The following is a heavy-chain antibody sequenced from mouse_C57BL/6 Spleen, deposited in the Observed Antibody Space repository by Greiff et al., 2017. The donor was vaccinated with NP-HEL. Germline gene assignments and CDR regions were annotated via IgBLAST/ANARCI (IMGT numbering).Heavy chain of an antibody. CDR3: VRESSYYFDY. J-gene: IGHJ2*01. CDR2: IRSNSSNYAT. V-gene: IGHV10-3*01. Sequence: EVLLVESGGGLVQPTGSLKLSCAASGFTFNTYSMHWVRQAPGKGLEWVARIRSNSSNYATYYAESVTDRFTISRDNSQIMHYLQMNNQKTEDTSLYYCVRESSYYFDYWGQGTTLTVSS. CDR1: GFTFNTYS. D-gene: IGHD1-1*01.